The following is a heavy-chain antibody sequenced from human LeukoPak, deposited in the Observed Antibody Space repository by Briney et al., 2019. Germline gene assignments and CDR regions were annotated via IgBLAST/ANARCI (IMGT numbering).Heavy chain of an antibody. D-gene: IGHD3-16*01. CDR1: GFTFGTSA. CDR2: ITSGDGSP. Sequence: PGGSLRLSCAASGFTFGTSAMSWVRQTPENGLEWVSTITSGDGSPYYADSVKGRFTISRDNSNNMLYLQMNSLRAEDTAVYYCTKRGAYYVDYWGRGIPVTVSS. J-gene: IGHJ4*02. V-gene: IGHV3-23*01. CDR3: TKRGAYYVDY.